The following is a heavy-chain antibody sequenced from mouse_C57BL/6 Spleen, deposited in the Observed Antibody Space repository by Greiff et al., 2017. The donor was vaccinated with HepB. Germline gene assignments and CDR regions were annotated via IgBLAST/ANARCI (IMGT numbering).Heavy chain of an antibody. CDR3: GRGYDYAMDY. D-gene: IGHD2-2*01. V-gene: IGHV5-6*01. CDR2: ISSGGSYT. J-gene: IGHJ4*01. Sequence: EVMLVESGGDLVKPGGSLKLSCAASGFTFSSYGMSWVRQTPDKRLEWVATISSGGSYTYYPDSVKGRFTISRDNAKNTLYLQMSSLKSEDTAMYYCGRGYDYAMDYWGQGTSVTVSS. CDR1: GFTFSSYG.